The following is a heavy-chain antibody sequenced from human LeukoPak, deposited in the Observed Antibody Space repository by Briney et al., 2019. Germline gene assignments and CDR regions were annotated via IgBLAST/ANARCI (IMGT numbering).Heavy chain of an antibody. CDR1: GFTFHDYA. CDR2: ISWNSGSI. D-gene: IGHD3-10*01. V-gene: IGHV3-9*01. J-gene: IGHJ5*02. Sequence: GRSLRLSCAASGFTFHDYAMHWVRQAPGKGLEWVSGISWNSGSIVYADSVKGRFTISRDNAKNSLYLQMNSLRAEDTALYYWAKDMGPHYYGSGSYPYNWFDPWGQGTLVTVSS. CDR3: AKDMGPHYYGSGSYPYNWFDP.